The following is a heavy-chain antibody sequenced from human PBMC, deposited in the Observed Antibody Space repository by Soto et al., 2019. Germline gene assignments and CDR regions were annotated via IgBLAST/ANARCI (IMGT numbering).Heavy chain of an antibody. D-gene: IGHD1-26*01. J-gene: IGHJ2*01. Sequence: EVQLVESGGGLVQPGGSLRLSCAASGFTFSSYWMHWVRQAPGKGLVWVSRINSDGSATSYADSVKGRFTISRDNAKNTLYLQMNSLRAEDTAVYDCARGGSLNWYFDLWGRGNLVTVSS. CDR1: GFTFSSYW. V-gene: IGHV3-74*01. CDR2: INSDGSAT. CDR3: ARGGSLNWYFDL.